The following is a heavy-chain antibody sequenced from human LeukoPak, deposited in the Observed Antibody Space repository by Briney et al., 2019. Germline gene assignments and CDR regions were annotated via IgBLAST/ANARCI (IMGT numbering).Heavy chain of an antibody. CDR2: ISYDGSDK. Sequence: PGGSLRLSCAASGFTFSSYGMRSVRQDPGKWLEWVAVISYDGSDKYYADSVKCRFTISKDNSKNTLYLQMNSLGAEDTAVYYCAKGAAAAGTGYWGKGTLVTVSS. J-gene: IGHJ4*02. CDR1: GFTFSSYG. V-gene: IGHV3-30*18. D-gene: IGHD6-13*01. CDR3: AKGAAAAGTGY.